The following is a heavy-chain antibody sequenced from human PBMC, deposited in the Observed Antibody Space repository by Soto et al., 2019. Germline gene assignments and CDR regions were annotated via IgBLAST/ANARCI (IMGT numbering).Heavy chain of an antibody. J-gene: IGHJ6*02. CDR2: ISAYNGNT. D-gene: IGHD3-3*01. CDR3: ARGAGRFDYHGMDV. V-gene: IGHV1-18*01. Sequence: ASVKVSCKAPGYTFTSYGISWVRQAPGQGLEWMGWISAYNGNTNYAQKLQGRVTMTTDTSTSTAYMELRSLRSDDTAVYYCARGAGRFDYHGMDVWGQGTTVTVSS. CDR1: GYTFTSYG.